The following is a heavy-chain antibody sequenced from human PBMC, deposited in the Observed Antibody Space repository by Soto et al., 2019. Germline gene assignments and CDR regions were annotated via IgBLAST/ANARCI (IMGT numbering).Heavy chain of an antibody. J-gene: IGHJ4*02. CDR1: GGSISSYY. CDR3: ARSPDYDFWSGYSYYFDY. Sequence: SETLSLTCTVSGGSISSYYWSWIRKPPGKGLEWIGYIYYSGSTNYNPSLKSRVTISVDTSKNQFSLKLSSVTAADTAVYYCARSPDYDFWSGYSYYFDYWGQGTLVTVSS. V-gene: IGHV4-59*01. CDR2: IYYSGST. D-gene: IGHD3-3*01.